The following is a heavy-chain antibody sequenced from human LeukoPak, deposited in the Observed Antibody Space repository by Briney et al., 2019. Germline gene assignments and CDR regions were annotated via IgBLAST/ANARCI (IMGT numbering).Heavy chain of an antibody. Sequence: GGSLRLSCAASGFTFSSYGMHWVRQAPGKGLEWVAVISYDGSNKYYADSVKGRFTISRDNSKNTLYLQMNSLRAEDTAVYYCAKSEGSGWYGDYWGQGTPVTVSS. CDR2: ISYDGSNK. CDR1: GFTFSSYG. V-gene: IGHV3-30*18. CDR3: AKSEGSGWYGDY. D-gene: IGHD6-19*01. J-gene: IGHJ4*02.